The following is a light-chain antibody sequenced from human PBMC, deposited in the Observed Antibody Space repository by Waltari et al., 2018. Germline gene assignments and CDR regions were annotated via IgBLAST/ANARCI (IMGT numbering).Light chain of an antibody. Sequence: ENVLTQSPATLSLSPGEAATLSCRASQNVGNSLAWYQHKPGQAPRLLIYDAANRASGIPARFSGSGSGTDFTLTISSLEPDDCAVYYCQQRSNWHTFGQGTRLEIK. CDR2: DAA. J-gene: IGKJ2*01. V-gene: IGKV3-11*01. CDR3: QQRSNWHT. CDR1: QNVGNS.